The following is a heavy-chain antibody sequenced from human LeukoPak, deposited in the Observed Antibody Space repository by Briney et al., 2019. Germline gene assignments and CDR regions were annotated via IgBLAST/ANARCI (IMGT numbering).Heavy chain of an antibody. Sequence: SGPTLVKPTQTLTLTCTFSGFSLSTSGVGVGWIRQPPGKDPEWLALIYWDDDKRYSPSLKSRLTINKDTSKNQVVLTMTNMDPVDTATYYCARVVRGVITFDYWGQGTLVTVSS. D-gene: IGHD3-10*01. J-gene: IGHJ4*02. CDR2: IYWDDDK. V-gene: IGHV2-5*02. CDR1: GFSLSTSGVG. CDR3: ARVVRGVITFDY.